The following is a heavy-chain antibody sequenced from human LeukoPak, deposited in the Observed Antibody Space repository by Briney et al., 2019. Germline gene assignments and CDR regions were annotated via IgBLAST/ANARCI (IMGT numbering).Heavy chain of an antibody. V-gene: IGHV4-59*01. CDR1: GGSISSYY. CDR2: IYYSGST. J-gene: IGHJ4*02. D-gene: IGHD3-10*01. CDR3: ASFGAGGPPFDY. Sequence: SETLSLTCTVSGGSISSYYWSWIRQPPGKGLEWIGYIYYSGSTNYNPSLKSRFTISVDTSKNQFSLKLSSVTAADTAVYYCASFGAGGPPFDYWGQGTLVTVSS.